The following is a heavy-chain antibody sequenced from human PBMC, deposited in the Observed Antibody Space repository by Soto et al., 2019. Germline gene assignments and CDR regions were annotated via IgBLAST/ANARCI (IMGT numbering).Heavy chain of an antibody. V-gene: IGHV5-51*01. CDR1: GYVFANYW. J-gene: IGHJ4*02. D-gene: IGHD6-19*01. CDR2: IYPGDSDT. Sequence: GESLKISCKDSGYVFANYWIGWVRQMPGKGLEWMGIIYPGDSDTRYSPSFQGRVTISADKSNSTAYLQWSSLEAADTAIYYCARAPSHGWFQNFDYWGKGTLVTVSS. CDR3: ARAPSHGWFQNFDY.